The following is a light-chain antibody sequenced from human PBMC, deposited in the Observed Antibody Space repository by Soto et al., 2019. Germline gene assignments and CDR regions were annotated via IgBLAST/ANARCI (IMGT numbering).Light chain of an antibody. CDR1: QSVSSN. V-gene: IGKV3-15*01. CDR3: QQYNNWPQT. J-gene: IGKJ1*01. CDR2: GAS. Sequence: IVMTQSPATLSVSPGERATLYCRASQSVSSNLAWYQQKPDQAPRLLIYGASTRATGIPARFSGSGSGTEFTLTISSLQSEDFAVYYCQQYNNWPQTFGQGTKVDIK.